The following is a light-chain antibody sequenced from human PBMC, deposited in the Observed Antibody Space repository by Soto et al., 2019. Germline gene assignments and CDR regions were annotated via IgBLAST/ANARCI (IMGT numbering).Light chain of an antibody. Sequence: IVLTQSPATLSLSPGERATLSCRASPSVTNYLAWYQQRPGQAPRLLIYGAFNRATGIPARFSGSGSGTDFTLTISSLEPEDSAVYYCQQRSNWPPITFGQGTRLEIK. CDR1: PSVTNY. J-gene: IGKJ5*01. V-gene: IGKV3-11*01. CDR2: GAF. CDR3: QQRSNWPPIT.